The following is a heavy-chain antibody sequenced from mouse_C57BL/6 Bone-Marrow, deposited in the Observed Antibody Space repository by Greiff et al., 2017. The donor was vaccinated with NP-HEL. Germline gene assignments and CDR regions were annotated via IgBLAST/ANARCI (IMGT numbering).Heavy chain of an antibody. V-gene: IGHV3-5*01. J-gene: IGHJ2*01. D-gene: IGHD2-2*01. Sequence: EVKLVESGPGLVKPSQTVFLTCTVTGISITTGNYRWSWIRQFPGNKLEWIGYIYYSGTITYNPSLTSRTTITRDTPKNQFFLEMNSLTAEDTATYYCARERYGYDGDPYYFDYWGQGTTLTVSS. CDR2: IYYSGTI. CDR3: ARERYGYDGDPYYFDY. CDR1: GISITTGNYR.